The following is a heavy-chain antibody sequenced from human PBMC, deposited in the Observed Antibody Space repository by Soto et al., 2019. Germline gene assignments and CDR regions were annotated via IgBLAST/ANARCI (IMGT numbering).Heavy chain of an antibody. CDR3: ARDRGRLERQRKFPAFDI. D-gene: IGHD1-1*01. V-gene: IGHV1-69*01. CDR1: GGTFSSYA. Sequence: QVQLVQSGAEVKKPGSSVKVSCKASGGTFSSYAISWVRQAPGQGLEWMGGIIPIFGTANYAQKFQGRVTITADESTSTAYMELSSLRSEDTAMYYGARDRGRLERQRKFPAFDIWGQGTMVTVSS. CDR2: IIPIFGTA. J-gene: IGHJ3*02.